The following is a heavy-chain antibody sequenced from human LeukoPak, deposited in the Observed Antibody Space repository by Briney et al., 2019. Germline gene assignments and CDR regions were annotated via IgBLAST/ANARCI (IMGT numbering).Heavy chain of an antibody. Sequence: PGGSPRVSCVASGFIVSTYGMSWVREAPGKGVDWVAFLWFDGRSACYGVYVKGPFTISRDISKNTLYLQMNSLRPEDTAVYYCAKDPYGGTYPSYFDSWGQGTLVTVS. CDR3: AKDPYGGTYPSYFDS. D-gene: IGHD1-26*01. V-gene: IGHV3-30*02. J-gene: IGHJ4*02. CDR1: GFIVSTYG. CDR2: LWFDGRSA.